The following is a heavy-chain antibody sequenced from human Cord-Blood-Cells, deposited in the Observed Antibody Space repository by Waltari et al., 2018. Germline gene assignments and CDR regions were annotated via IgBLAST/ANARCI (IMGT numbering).Heavy chain of an antibody. CDR3: ARVSKSLQLERQDWFDP. CDR2: INHSGST. D-gene: IGHD1-1*01. J-gene: IGHJ5*02. V-gene: IGHV4-34*01. Sequence: QVQLQQWGAGLLKPSETLSLTCAVYGGSFSGYYWSWIRQPPGKGLEWIGEINHSGSTTYNPSLKSRVTISVDTSKNQFSLKLSSVTAADTAVYYCARVSKSLQLERQDWFDPWGQGTLVTVSS. CDR1: GGSFSGYY.